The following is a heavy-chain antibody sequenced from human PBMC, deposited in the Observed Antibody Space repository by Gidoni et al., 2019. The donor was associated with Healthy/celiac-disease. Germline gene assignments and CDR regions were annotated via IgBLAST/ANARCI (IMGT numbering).Heavy chain of an antibody. D-gene: IGHD6-19*01. CDR1: GFTVSTNY. V-gene: IGHV3-53*01. CDR3: ARDLAVATPVEDYYGMDV. CDR2: IYSGGST. Sequence: EVQLVESGGGLIQPGGSLRLSCAASGFTVSTNYMSWVRQAPGKGLEWVSVIYSGGSTYYAASVKGRFTISRDNSKNTLYLQMNSLRAEDTAVYYCARDLAVATPVEDYYGMDVWGQGTTVTVSS. J-gene: IGHJ6*02.